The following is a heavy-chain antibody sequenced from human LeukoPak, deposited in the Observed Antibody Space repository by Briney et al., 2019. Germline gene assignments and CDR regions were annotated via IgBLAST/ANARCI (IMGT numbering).Heavy chain of an antibody. Sequence: TGGSLRLSCAASGFTFSSYSMNWVRQAPGKGLEWVSYISSSSSTIYYADSVKGRFTISRDNAKNSLYLQMNSLRDEDTAVYYCARVTRKINVVPVDYWGQGTLVTVSS. CDR2: ISSSSSTI. CDR1: GFTFSSYS. J-gene: IGHJ4*02. V-gene: IGHV3-48*02. CDR3: ARVTRKINVVPVDY. D-gene: IGHD2-15*01.